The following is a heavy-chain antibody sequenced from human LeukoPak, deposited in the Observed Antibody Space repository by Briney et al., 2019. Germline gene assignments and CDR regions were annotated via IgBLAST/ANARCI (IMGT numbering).Heavy chain of an antibody. J-gene: IGHJ4*02. CDR1: GFTFSSYG. Sequence: GGSLRLSCAASGFTFSSYGMHWVRQAPGKGLEWVAFIRYDGSIKYYADSVRGRFTISRDNSRNSVFLQINRLRPEDTAVYYCATSIRRITISSWGQGTLVTVSS. D-gene: IGHD3-3*01. CDR3: ATSIRRITISS. CDR2: IRYDGSIK. V-gene: IGHV3-30*02.